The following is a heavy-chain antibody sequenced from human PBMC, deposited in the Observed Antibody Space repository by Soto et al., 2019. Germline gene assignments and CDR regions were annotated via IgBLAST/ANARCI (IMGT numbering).Heavy chain of an antibody. CDR2: INHSGST. J-gene: IGHJ5*02. Sequence: SETLSLTCAVYGGSFSGYYWSWIRQPPGKGLEWIGEINHSGSTNYNPSLKSRVTISVDTSKNQFSLKLSSVTAADTAVYYCVLGGRGHWFDPWGQGTLVTVSS. V-gene: IGHV4-34*01. CDR3: VLGGRGHWFDP. CDR1: GGSFSGYY. D-gene: IGHD3-10*01.